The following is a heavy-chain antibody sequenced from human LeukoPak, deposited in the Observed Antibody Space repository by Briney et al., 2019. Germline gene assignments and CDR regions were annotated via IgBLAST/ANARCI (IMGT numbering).Heavy chain of an antibody. V-gene: IGHV3-23*01. J-gene: IGHJ4*02. CDR1: GLRFSTFA. CDR2: MKGTGET. CDR3: ARASWVSSADAVW. D-gene: IGHD3-16*01. Sequence: QPGGSLTLSCAASGLRFSTFAMSWVRQAPARGLEWLSSMKGTGETFYADSVRGQFTLSRDVSRNTVYLQLNNLRVEDTAVYYCARASWVSSADAVWWGQGTVVTVSS.